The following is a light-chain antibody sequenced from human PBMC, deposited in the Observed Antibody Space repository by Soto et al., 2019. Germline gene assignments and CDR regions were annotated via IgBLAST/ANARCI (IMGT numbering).Light chain of an antibody. V-gene: IGLV2-11*01. CDR3: CSYAGSYSVV. CDR1: SSDVGGYNY. CDR2: DVS. J-gene: IGLJ2*01. Sequence: ALTQPRSVSGSPGQSVTISCTGTSSDVGGYNYVSWYQQHPGKAPKLMIYDVSKRPSGVPDRFSGSKSGNTASLTISGLQAEDEADYYCCSYAGSYSVVFGGGTKLTVL.